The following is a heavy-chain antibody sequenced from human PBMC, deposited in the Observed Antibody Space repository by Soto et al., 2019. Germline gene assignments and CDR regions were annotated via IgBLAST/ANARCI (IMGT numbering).Heavy chain of an antibody. CDR1: GGTFGSYA. CDR3: ARSQGSSTSLEIYYYYYYGMDV. J-gene: IGHJ6*02. D-gene: IGHD2-2*01. Sequence: QVQLVQSGAEVKKPGSSVKVSCKASGGTFGSYAISWVRQSPGQGLEWMGGIIPIPGTANYAQKFQGGVTIAADESTSTAYMELSRLRSEDTAVYYCARSQGSSTSLEIYYYYYYGMDVWGQGTTVTVSS. CDR2: IIPIPGTA. V-gene: IGHV1-69*01.